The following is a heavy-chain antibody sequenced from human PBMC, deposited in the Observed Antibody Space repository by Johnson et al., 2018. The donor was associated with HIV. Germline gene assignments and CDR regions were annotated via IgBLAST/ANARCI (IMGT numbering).Heavy chain of an antibody. CDR1: GFTFSSYA. CDR2: ISYDGSIT. D-gene: IGHD2-2*01. V-gene: IGHV3-30*04. Sequence: QVQLVESGGGLVQAGGSLRLSCAASGFTFSSYAMHWVRQAPGKGLEWVALISYDGSITYYADSVKGRFTISRDNSKNTRYLQMNSLRAEDTAVYYCARDASWDDAFDIWGQGTMVTVSS. CDR3: ARDASWDDAFDI. J-gene: IGHJ3*02.